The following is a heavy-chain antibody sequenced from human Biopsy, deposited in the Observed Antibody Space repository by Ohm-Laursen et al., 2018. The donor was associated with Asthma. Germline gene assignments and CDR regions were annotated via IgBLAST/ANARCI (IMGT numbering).Heavy chain of an antibody. V-gene: IGHV4-39*02. CDR3: VRGSSSWHHGPFHYYYGLDV. CDR1: GVSIRSYY. D-gene: IGHD6-13*01. J-gene: IGHJ6*02. Sequence: SETLSLTCTVSGVSIRSYYWGWIRQPPGKGLEWIGSIYYSGTTYYNPSLGSRVTVTARTAKNHFSLKPISVTAADTAVYYCVRGSSSWHHGPFHYYYGLDVWGQGTTATVSS. CDR2: IYYSGTT.